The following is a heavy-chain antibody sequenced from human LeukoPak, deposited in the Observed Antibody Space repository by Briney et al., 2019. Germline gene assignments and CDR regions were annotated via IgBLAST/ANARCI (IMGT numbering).Heavy chain of an antibody. Sequence: SETLSLTCAVYGGSFSGYYWSWIRQPPGKGLEWIGEINHSGSTNYNPSLKSRVTISVDTSKNQFSLKLSSVTAADTAVYYCARGPGGSYLRRYMDDWGKGTTVTVSS. J-gene: IGHJ6*03. CDR1: GGSFSGYY. V-gene: IGHV4-34*01. D-gene: IGHD1-26*01. CDR3: ARGPGGSYLRRYMDD. CDR2: INHSGST.